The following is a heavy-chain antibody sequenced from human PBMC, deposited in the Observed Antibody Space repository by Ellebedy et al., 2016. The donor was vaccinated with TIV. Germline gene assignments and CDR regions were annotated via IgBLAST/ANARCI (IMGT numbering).Heavy chain of an antibody. Sequence: GESLKISXAVSGFTFSSYWMQWVRQAPGKGLEWVANIKQDGSAKYYVDSVKGRFTISRDNAKNSVYLQMNNLRAEDTAVYYCARRYMDVWGRGTTVTVSS. CDR1: GFTFSSYW. V-gene: IGHV3-7*01. J-gene: IGHJ6*03. CDR2: IKQDGSAK. CDR3: ARRYMDV.